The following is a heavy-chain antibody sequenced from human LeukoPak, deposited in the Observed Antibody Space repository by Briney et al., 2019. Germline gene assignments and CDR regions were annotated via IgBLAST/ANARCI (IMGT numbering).Heavy chain of an antibody. J-gene: IGHJ6*03. D-gene: IGHD2-21*02. V-gene: IGHV3-21*01. CDR1: GFVFGTYS. CDR2: ISSGTSFI. CDR3: ARGTTALMDV. Sequence: GGSLRLSCVGSGFVFGTYSMNWVRQAPGKGLEWVSSISSGTSFIYYADSVKGRFTISRDNAKNSLYLQMNSLRAEDTAVYYCARGTTALMDVWGKGTTVTVSS.